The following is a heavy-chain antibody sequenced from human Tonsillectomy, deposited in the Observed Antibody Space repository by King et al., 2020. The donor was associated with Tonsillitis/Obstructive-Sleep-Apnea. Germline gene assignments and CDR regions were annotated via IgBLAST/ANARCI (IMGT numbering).Heavy chain of an antibody. CDR3: ASRPGEIFGVLDY. V-gene: IGHV3-23*04. CDR1: GFTFSNYG. J-gene: IGHJ4*02. Sequence: VQLVESGGGLVQPGGSLRLSCAASGFTFSNYGMTWVRQAPGKGLEWVSGISSSGASTYYADSVKGRFSISRDNSKNTLYLQMNSRRAEETALYYCASRPGEIFGVLDYWGQGTMVTVSS. D-gene: IGHD3-3*01. CDR2: ISSSGAST.